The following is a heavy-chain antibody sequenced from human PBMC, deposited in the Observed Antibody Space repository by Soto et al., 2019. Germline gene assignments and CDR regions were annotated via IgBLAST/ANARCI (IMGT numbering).Heavy chain of an antibody. CDR1: GFTFSSYA. D-gene: IGHD1-1*01. CDR3: ANTRVTTTVYRTTWDGLDV. Sequence: LLESGGTLVQPGESLRLSCVTSGFTFSSYAMSWVRQAPGKGLEWVAGSSGSGALRYEESVNGRFTISRDKSKKTLYLEMSSLRVEDTAVYYCANTRVTTTVYRTTWDGLDVLGQGTTVTVSS. J-gene: IGHJ6*02. V-gene: IGHV3-23*01. CDR2: SSGSGALR.